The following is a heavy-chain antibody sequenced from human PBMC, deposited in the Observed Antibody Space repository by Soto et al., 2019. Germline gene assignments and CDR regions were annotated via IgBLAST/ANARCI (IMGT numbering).Heavy chain of an antibody. J-gene: IGHJ6*02. V-gene: IGHV4-59*01. CDR2: IYSSGST. Sequence: SETLSLTCRGSTGSIKGYYWNWIRQSPGKGLEWIAFIYSSGSTNYNPSLKSRATISVDRSKNQVSLKLTSVTAAGTAVYYCARGKRDSTSCLDVWGQGTTVTVSS. CDR3: ARGKRDSTSCLDV. CDR1: TGSIKGYY. D-gene: IGHD2-2*01.